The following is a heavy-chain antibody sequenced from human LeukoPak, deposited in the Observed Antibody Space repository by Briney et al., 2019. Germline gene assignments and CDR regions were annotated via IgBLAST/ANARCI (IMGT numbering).Heavy chain of an antibody. Sequence: PGGSLRLSCAASGFTFSTYAMNWVRQAPGKGLEWVSTISGGGGSTFYADSVKGRFTISRDNSKNTLFLQMNSLRAEDTAVYYCAKETTYYDFWSGYPLDYWGQGTLVTVSS. D-gene: IGHD3-3*01. V-gene: IGHV3-23*01. J-gene: IGHJ4*02. CDR3: AKETTYYDFWSGYPLDY. CDR2: ISGGGGST. CDR1: GFTFSTYA.